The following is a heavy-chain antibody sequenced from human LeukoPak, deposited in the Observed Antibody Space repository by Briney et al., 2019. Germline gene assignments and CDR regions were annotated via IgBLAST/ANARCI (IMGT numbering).Heavy chain of an antibody. V-gene: IGHV4-39*01. Sequence: SETLSLTCTVSGGSISSSSYYWGWIRQPPGKGLEGIGSIYYSGSTYYNPSLKSRVTISVDTSKNQFSLKLSSVTAADTAVYYCARHNYDSSGYYNRNFDYWGQGTLVTVSS. D-gene: IGHD3-22*01. J-gene: IGHJ4*02. CDR1: GGSISSSSYY. CDR2: IYYSGST. CDR3: ARHNYDSSGYYNRNFDY.